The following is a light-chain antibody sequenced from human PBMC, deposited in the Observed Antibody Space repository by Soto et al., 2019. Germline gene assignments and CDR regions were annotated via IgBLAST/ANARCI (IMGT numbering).Light chain of an antibody. Sequence: EIVLTQSPATLSLSPGERATLSCRASQSVSSYLAWYQQKPGQAPRLLIYDASNRATAIPARFSGSGSGTDFTLTISRLEPEDLAVYYCQQRSNWPLTFGGGTKVEIK. CDR3: QQRSNWPLT. J-gene: IGKJ4*01. CDR2: DAS. V-gene: IGKV3-11*01. CDR1: QSVSSY.